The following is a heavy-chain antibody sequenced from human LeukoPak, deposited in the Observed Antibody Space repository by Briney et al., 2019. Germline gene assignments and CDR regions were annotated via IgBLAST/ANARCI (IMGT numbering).Heavy chain of an antibody. D-gene: IGHD3-22*01. J-gene: IGHJ5*02. Sequence: SQTLSLTCTVSGGSISSGDYYWSWIRQPAGKGLEWIAYMYYSGSTYYNPSLKSRVTMSADTSKNQLSLKLSSVTAADTAVYYCARPYYYDSRIDPWGQGILVTVSS. V-gene: IGHV4-30-4*01. CDR2: MYYSGST. CDR1: GGSISSGDYY. CDR3: ARPYYYDSRIDP.